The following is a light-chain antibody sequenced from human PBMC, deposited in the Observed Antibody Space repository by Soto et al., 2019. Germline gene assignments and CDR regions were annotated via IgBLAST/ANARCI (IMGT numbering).Light chain of an antibody. CDR2: LNSDGSH. J-gene: IGLJ3*02. CDR1: SGHSSYA. Sequence: QSVLTQSPSASASLGASVKLTCTLSSGHSSYAIAWHQQQPEKGPRYLMKLNSDGSHSKGDGFPDSFSGSSSEAERYLTISSLQAEDEADYYCQTWGTGIRGVFGGGTKLTVL. CDR3: QTWGTGIRGV. V-gene: IGLV4-69*01.